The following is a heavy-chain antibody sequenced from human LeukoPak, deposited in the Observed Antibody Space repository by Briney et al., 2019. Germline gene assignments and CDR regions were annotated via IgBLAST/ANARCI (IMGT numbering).Heavy chain of an antibody. V-gene: IGHV1-2*02. CDR2: INPNSGGT. D-gene: IGHD6-19*01. J-gene: IGHJ4*02. CDR1: GYTFTGYY. Sequence: VASVKVSCKASGYTFTGYYVHWVRQAPGQGLEWMGWINPNSGGTNYAQKFQGRVTMTRDTSISTAYMELSRLRSDDTAVYYCATAPAGWLVPFDYWGQGTPVTVSS. CDR3: ATAPAGWLVPFDY.